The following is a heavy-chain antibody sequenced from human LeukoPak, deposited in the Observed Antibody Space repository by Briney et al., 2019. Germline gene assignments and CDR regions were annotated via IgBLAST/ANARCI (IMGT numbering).Heavy chain of an antibody. D-gene: IGHD6-19*01. Sequence: PGGSLRLSCVASEFTFSSHATNWVRQAPGKGLEWVSSISGGGESTYYADSVKGRFTVSRDNSKNTLYLQINSLRGEDTAVYYCAKGKYSSGGVPDYWGQGTLVTVSS. CDR1: EFTFSSHA. J-gene: IGHJ4*02. CDR2: ISGGGEST. CDR3: AKGKYSSGGVPDY. V-gene: IGHV3-23*01.